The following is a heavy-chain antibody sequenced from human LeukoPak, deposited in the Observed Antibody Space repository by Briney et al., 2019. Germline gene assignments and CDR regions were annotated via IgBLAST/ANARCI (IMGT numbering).Heavy chain of an antibody. V-gene: IGHV3-23*01. J-gene: IGHJ4*02. D-gene: IGHD2-2*01. CDR1: GFAFSSYA. CDR2: ISGSGDST. Sequence: GGSLRLSCAASGFAFSSYAMSWVRQAPGKGLEWVSAISGSGDSTYYADSVKGRFTISRDNSKNTLYLQMNSLRVEDTAVYYCAKAPGPAAVGGFDYWGQGTLVTVSS. CDR3: AKAPGPAAVGGFDY.